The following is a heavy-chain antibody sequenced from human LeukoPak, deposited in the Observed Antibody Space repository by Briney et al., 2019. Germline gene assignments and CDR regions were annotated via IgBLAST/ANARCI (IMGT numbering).Heavy chain of an antibody. CDR2: INTNTGNP. J-gene: IGHJ4*02. CDR3: ARGTGELDY. D-gene: IGHD3/OR15-3a*01. CDR1: GYTFTSYV. Sequence: ASVKVSCKASGYTFTSYVMNWVRQAPGQGLEWVGWINTNTGNPTYARGFTGRFVFSLDTSVSTAYLQISALKAEDTAVYYCARGTGELDYWGQGTLVTVSS. V-gene: IGHV7-4-1*02.